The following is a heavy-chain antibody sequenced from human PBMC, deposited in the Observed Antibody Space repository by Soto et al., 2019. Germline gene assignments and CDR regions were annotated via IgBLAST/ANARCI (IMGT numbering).Heavy chain of an antibody. CDR3: TTYHGDYNFDH. CDR1: GYTLNEVA. D-gene: IGHD4-17*01. CDR2: FDPDEAET. V-gene: IGHV1-24*01. J-gene: IGHJ5*02. Sequence: QVQLVQSGAEVKKPGASVKLSCKVSGYTLNEVAMHWVRQAPGKGLEWLGGFDPDEAETIYAQHFQGRVTMTEDTSTDTVYMELSSLRSEDTALYFCTTYHGDYNFDHWGQGTLVTVSS.